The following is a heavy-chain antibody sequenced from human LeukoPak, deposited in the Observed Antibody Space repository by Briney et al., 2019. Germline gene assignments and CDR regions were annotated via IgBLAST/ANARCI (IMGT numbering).Heavy chain of an antibody. D-gene: IGHD3-3*01. V-gene: IGHV4-4*07. CDR2: IYTSGST. J-gene: IGHJ4*02. CDR1: GGSISSYY. CDR3: ARPPYLSGYVDY. Sequence: SETLSLTCTVSGGSISSYYWSWVRQPAGKGLEWIGRIYTSGSTNYNPSLKSRVTMSVDTSKNQFSLKLSSVTAADTAVYYCARPPYLSGYVDYWGQGTLVTVSS.